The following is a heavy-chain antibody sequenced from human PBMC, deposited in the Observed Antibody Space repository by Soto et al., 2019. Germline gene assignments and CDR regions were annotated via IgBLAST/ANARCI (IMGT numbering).Heavy chain of an antibody. CDR2: INPSGGST. CDR1: GYTFTSYY. J-gene: IGHJ6*02. Sequence: GASVKVSCKASGYTFTSYYMHWVRQAPGQGLEWMGIINPSGGSTSYAQKFQGRVTMTRDTSTSTVYMELSSLRSEDTAVYYCARDPKQYYDFWSGPPLYYYGMDVWGQGTTVTVSS. D-gene: IGHD3-3*01. V-gene: IGHV1-46*01. CDR3: ARDPKQYYDFWSGPPLYYYGMDV.